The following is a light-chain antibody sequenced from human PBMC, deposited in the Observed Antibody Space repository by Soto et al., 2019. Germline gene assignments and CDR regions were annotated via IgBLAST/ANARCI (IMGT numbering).Light chain of an antibody. Sequence: EIVMTQSPDTLSVSPGERATLSCRASQSVSIDLAWYPQTPGQAPRILIYGASTRATGVPPTFSGSAAGTEFTLTISSLQSEDFTVDYCQQYNKWPLTFGQGTKVDI. CDR1: QSVSID. J-gene: IGKJ1*01. V-gene: IGKV3-15*01. CDR3: QQYNKWPLT. CDR2: GAS.